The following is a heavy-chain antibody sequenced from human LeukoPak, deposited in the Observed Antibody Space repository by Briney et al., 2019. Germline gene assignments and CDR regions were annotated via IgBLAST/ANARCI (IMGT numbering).Heavy chain of an antibody. J-gene: IGHJ6*02. Sequence: ASVKASCKASGYTFTSYYMHWVRQAPGQGLEWMGIINPSGGSTSYAQKFQGRVTMTRDTSTSTVYMELSSLRSEDTAVYYCARADPSEHSGYYGMDVWGQGTTVTVSS. CDR3: ARADPSEHSGYYGMDV. CDR2: INPSGGST. V-gene: IGHV1-46*01. CDR1: GYTFTSYY. D-gene: IGHD1-14*01.